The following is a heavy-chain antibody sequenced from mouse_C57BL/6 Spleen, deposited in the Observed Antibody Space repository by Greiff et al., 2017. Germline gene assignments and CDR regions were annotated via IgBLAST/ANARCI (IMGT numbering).Heavy chain of an antibody. CDR1: GFTFSSYG. CDR3: ASRPMGSTYWYFYV. CDR2: ISSGGSYN. V-gene: IGHV5-6*02. J-gene: IGHJ1*03. D-gene: IGHD1-1*01. Sequence: EVKVVESGGDLVKPGGSLKLSCAASGFTFSSYGMSWVRQTPDKRLEWVATISSGGSYNYYPDSVKGRFTISRDNVKNTLYLQKSRLKTEDTAVYYCASRPMGSTYWYFYVWGTGTTVTVAS.